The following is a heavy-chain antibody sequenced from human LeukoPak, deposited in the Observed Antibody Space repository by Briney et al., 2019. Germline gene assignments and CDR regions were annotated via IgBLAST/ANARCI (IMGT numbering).Heavy chain of an antibody. CDR2: MNPNSVNT. V-gene: IGHV1-8*03. Sequence: ASVKVSCKASGYTFTSYDINWVRQATGQGLEWMGWMNPNSVNTGYAQKFQGRVTITRNTSISTAYMELSSLRSEDTAVYYCARGGNVDDYGDQRPYDWFDPWGQGTLVTVSS. J-gene: IGHJ5*02. CDR3: ARGGNVDDYGDQRPYDWFDP. CDR1: GYTFTSYD. D-gene: IGHD4-17*01.